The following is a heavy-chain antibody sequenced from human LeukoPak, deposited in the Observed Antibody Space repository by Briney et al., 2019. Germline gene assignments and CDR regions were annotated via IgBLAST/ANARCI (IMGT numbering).Heavy chain of an antibody. D-gene: IGHD1-26*01. J-gene: IGHJ3*02. Sequence: GGSLRLSCAASGFTVSSNYMSWVRQAPGKGLEWVSVIYSGGSTYYADSVKGRFTISRDNSKNTLYLQMNSLRAEDTAVYYCARASGCSNSRRAFDIWGQGTMVTVSS. CDR3: ARASGCSNSRRAFDI. CDR2: IYSGGST. V-gene: IGHV3-66*01. CDR1: GFTVSSNY.